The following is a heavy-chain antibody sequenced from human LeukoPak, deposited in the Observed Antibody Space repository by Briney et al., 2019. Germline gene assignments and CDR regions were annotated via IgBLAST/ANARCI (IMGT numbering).Heavy chain of an antibody. CDR3: GYSSGYQYH. V-gene: IGHV4-34*08. CDR1: GFTFSSYW. D-gene: IGHD3-22*01. Sequence: PGGCLRLSCAASGFTFSSYWMSWVRQPPGKGLEWIGEINHGGSTNYSPSLRSRVTISVDTSKNQFSLKLSSVTAADTALYYCGYSSGYQYHWGQGTLVTVSS. J-gene: IGHJ1*01. CDR2: INHGGST.